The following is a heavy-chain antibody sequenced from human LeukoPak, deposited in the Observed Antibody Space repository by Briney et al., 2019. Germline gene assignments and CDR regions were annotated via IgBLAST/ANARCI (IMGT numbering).Heavy chain of an antibody. CDR2: IYYSGGT. CDR3: ARVYNAFDY. J-gene: IGHJ4*02. Sequence: SETLSLTCTASGGTISSYYRSWIRQPPGKGLEWIGYIYYSGGTNYNPCLKSRVTVSVDTSKNQFTLMLSSVTAADTAVYYCARVYNAFDYWGQGTLVTAAS. V-gene: IGHV4-59*01. D-gene: IGHD1-1*01. CDR1: GGTISSYY.